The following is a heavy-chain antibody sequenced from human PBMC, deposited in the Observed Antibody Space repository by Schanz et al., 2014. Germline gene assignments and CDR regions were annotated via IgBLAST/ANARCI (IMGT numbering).Heavy chain of an antibody. CDR2: IVPIAGIT. CDR1: GGTFSSDT. J-gene: IGHJ4*02. Sequence: VQLEQSGAEVKKPGSSVKVSCKASGGTFSSDTFSWVRQAPGQGLEWMGRIVPIAGITNYAQRFQGRVTITADKSSDTAYMELSSLRSEDTAMYYCARDYYDSSGYYYCDYWGQGTLXTVSS. V-gene: IGHV1-69*08. D-gene: IGHD3-22*01. CDR3: ARDYYDSSGYYYCDY.